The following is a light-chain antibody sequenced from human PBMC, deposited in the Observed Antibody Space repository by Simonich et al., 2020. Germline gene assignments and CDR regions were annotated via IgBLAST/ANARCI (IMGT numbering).Light chain of an antibody. CDR2: GNS. CDR1: SSHIGSGYD. J-gene: IGLJ1*01. V-gene: IGLV1-40*01. Sequence: QSLLPPPPSVSGAPGQMVTISCTGSSSHIGSGYDVHWYHKLPGTAPNILIYGNSNRPSGVPDRFSGSKSGTSASLAITGLQAEDEADYYCQSYDSSLSGYVFGTGTKVTVL. CDR3: QSYDSSLSGYV.